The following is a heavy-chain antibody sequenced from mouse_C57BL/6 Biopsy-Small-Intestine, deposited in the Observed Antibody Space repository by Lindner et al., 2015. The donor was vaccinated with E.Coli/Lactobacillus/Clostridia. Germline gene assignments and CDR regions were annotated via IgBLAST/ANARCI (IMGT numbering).Heavy chain of an antibody. CDR2: INPNNGGT. CDR1: GYTFTDYN. V-gene: IGHV1-22*01. CDR3: AREGIYYRLDY. J-gene: IGHJ2*01. D-gene: IGHD2-1*01. Sequence: EVQLQESGPELVKPGASVKMSCKASGYTFTDYNMHWVKQSHGKSLEWIGYINPNNGGTSDNQKFKGKATLTVNKSSSTAYMELRSLTSEDSAVYYCAREGIYYRLDYWGQGTTLTVSS.